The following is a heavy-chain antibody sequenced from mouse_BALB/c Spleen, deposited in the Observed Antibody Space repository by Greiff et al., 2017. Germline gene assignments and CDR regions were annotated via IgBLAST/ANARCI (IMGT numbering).Heavy chain of an antibody. D-gene: IGHD1-2*01. CDR1: GFSLTSYG. CDR2: IWAGGST. CDR3: ARDPEFITTATGAMDY. V-gene: IGHV2-9*02. J-gene: IGHJ4*01. Sequence: VKLVESGPGLVAPSQSLSITCTVSGFSLTSYGVHWVRQPPGKGLEWLGVIWAGGSTNYNSALMSRLSISKDNSKSQVFLKMNSLQTDDTAMYYCARDPEFITTATGAMDYWGQGTSVTVSS.